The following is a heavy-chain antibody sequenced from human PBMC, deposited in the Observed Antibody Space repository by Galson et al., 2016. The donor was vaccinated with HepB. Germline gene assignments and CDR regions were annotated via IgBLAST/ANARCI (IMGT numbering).Heavy chain of an antibody. D-gene: IGHD4-17*01. CDR1: GQSISSGYY. Sequence: EPLSLTCAVSGQSISSGYYWGWVRQPPGKGLEWIGTIYHTGITHYNSSPKSRVTIPLDTSENQFSLKVTSVTAADTAAYFCGIGATVTSYDAFDVWGQGTMVTVSS. V-gene: IGHV4-38-2*01. CDR2: IYHTGIT. J-gene: IGHJ3*01. CDR3: GIGATVTSYDAFDV.